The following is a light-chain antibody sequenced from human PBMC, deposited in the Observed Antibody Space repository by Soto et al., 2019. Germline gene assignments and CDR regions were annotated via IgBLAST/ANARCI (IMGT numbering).Light chain of an antibody. J-gene: IGKJ1*01. CDR3: QQTYSTPRT. CDR1: QSISSY. V-gene: IGKV1-39*01. CDR2: SAT. Sequence: DIPMTQSPSSLSASVGDRVTITCRASQSISSYLCWCRQNPGKAPKLLIYSATTLQRGVAPRFSGSGSGTDFTLTISSLQPEDFATYYCQQTYSTPRTFGQGTRVEI.